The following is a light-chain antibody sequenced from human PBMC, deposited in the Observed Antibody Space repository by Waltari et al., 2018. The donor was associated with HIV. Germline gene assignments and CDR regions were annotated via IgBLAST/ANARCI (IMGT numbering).Light chain of an antibody. CDR3: ASWDDKLDGWV. CDR1: YSNIGSNT. J-gene: IGLJ3*02. Sequence: QSLLPQPPSASGTPGQRVTISCSGSYSNIGSNTVNWHQQLPGAAPRALIYNNDQRPSGVPDRFSGSKSGTSASQAISGLQSEDQGDYYCASWDDKLDGWVFGGGTRLTVL. CDR2: NND. V-gene: IGLV1-44*01.